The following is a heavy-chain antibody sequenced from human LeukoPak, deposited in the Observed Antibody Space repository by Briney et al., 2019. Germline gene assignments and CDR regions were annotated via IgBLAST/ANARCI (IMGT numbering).Heavy chain of an antibody. CDR3: ARVMTTVTPNWFDP. CDR2: IIPIFGTA. V-gene: IGHV1-69*01. CDR1: GGTFSSYA. J-gene: IGHJ5*02. D-gene: IGHD4-17*01. Sequence: GASVKVSCKASGGTFSSYAIGWVRQAPGQGLEWMGGIIPIFGTANYAQKFQGRVTITADESTSTAYMELSSLRSEDTAVYYCARVMTTVTPNWFDPWGQGTLVTVSS.